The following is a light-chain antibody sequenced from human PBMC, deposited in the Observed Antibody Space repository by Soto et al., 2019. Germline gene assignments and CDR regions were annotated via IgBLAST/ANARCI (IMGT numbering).Light chain of an antibody. CDR3: QQSYNTPYT. J-gene: IGKJ2*01. CDR1: QSISSY. CDR2: AAS. V-gene: IGKV1-39*01. Sequence: DIQMTQSPSSLSASVGDRVTITCRASQSISSYLNWYQQKPGKAPKLLIYAASSLQSGVPSRFSGSGSGTDFTRTISSLQPEDFATYYCQQSYNTPYTFGQGTKLEFK.